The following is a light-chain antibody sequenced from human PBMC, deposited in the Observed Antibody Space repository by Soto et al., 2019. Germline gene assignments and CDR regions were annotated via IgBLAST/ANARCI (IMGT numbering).Light chain of an antibody. J-gene: IGLJ3*02. V-gene: IGLV1-40*01. CDR3: QYFDTSLRRVV. CDR2: GNT. CDR1: NSDIGAGYD. Sequence: QSALTQPPSLSGAPGQRVTISCTGSNSDIGAGYDVNWYQQPPGTAPKLLIYGNTNRPSGVPDRFSASKSDTSASLAITGLQAEDEAVYYCQYFDTSLRRVVFGGGTKLTVL.